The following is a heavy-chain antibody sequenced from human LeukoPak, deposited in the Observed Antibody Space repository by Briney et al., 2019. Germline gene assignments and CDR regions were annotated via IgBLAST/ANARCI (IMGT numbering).Heavy chain of an antibody. Sequence: GGSLRLSCAASGFTFSNHWMHWVRQAPGKGLMWVSRINRDGSRTDYADSVKGRFTISRDDAKNTLYLQVNSLRAEDTAVYFCARGGSDTAMAHDYWGQGTLATVSS. D-gene: IGHD5-18*01. CDR3: ARGGSDTAMAHDY. CDR2: INRDGSRT. J-gene: IGHJ4*02. CDR1: GFTFSNHW. V-gene: IGHV3-74*01.